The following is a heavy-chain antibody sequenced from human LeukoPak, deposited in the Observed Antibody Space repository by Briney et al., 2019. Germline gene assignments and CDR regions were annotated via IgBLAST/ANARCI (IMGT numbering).Heavy chain of an antibody. D-gene: IGHD3-3*01. V-gene: IGHV4-59*01. Sequence: SETLSLTCTVSGGSISSYYWSWIRQPPGKGLEWIGYIYYSGSTNYNPSLKSRVTISVDTSKNQFSLKLSSVTAADTAVFYCARTPYDFWSASYSYYFDYWGQGTLVTVSS. J-gene: IGHJ4*02. CDR1: GGSISSYY. CDR2: IYYSGST. CDR3: ARTPYDFWSASYSYYFDY.